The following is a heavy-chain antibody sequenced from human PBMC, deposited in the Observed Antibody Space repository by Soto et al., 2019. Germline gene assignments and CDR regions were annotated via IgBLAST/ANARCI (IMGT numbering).Heavy chain of an antibody. Sequence: QAELVQSGAEVKKPGASVMISCEASGYTFTRYDINWVRQATGQGLEWMGWVNPNRGVSGSAQKFPRRLHLSKKNHLTPAYMGLRRLTSDRPGVYFCVEGGEFDFWGRCTLVAVSS. J-gene: IGHJ2*01. CDR3: VEGGEFDF. CDR2: VNPNRGVS. D-gene: IGHD3-16*01. V-gene: IGHV1-8*01. CDR1: GYTFTRYD.